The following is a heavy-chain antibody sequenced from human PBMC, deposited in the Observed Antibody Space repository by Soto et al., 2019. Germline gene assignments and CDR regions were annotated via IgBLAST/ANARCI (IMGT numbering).Heavy chain of an antibody. CDR3: ARANRYCSSTSCYTPGDYGMDV. Sequence: RASVKVSCKASGYTFTGYYMHWVRQAPGQGLEWMGWINPNSGGTNYAQKFQGRVTMTRDTSISTAYMELSRLRSDDTAVYYCARANRYCSSTSCYTPGDYGMDVWGQGTTVTVSS. CDR1: GYTFTGYY. D-gene: IGHD2-2*02. V-gene: IGHV1-2*02. CDR2: INPNSGGT. J-gene: IGHJ6*02.